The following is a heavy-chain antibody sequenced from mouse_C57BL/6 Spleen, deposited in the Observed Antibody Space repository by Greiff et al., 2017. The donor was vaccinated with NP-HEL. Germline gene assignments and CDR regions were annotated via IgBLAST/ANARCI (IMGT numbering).Heavy chain of an antibody. J-gene: IGHJ3*01. CDR1: GYTFTSYT. CDR3: ANYYGSSYSAFAY. CDR2: INPSSGYT. Sequence: VQLQQSGAELARPGASVKMSCKASGYTFTSYTMHWVKQRPGQGLEWIGYINPSSGYTKYNQKFKDKATLTADKSSSTAYMQLSSLTSEDSAVYYCANYYGSSYSAFAYWGKGTLVTVSA. V-gene: IGHV1-4*01. D-gene: IGHD1-1*01.